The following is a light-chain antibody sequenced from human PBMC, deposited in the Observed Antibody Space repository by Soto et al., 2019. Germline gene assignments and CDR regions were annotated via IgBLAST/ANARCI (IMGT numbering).Light chain of an antibody. J-gene: IGKJ1*01. CDR1: QSVSTN. Sequence: EIVMTQSPATLSVSPGERATLSCRASQSVSTNLAWYQQKPGQAPRLLIYNALTRATGIPARFSGSGSGTEFTLTITSLQPDDFATYYCQQYNNYPWTFGQGTRWIS. CDR3: QQYNNYPWT. CDR2: NAL. V-gene: IGKV3-15*01.